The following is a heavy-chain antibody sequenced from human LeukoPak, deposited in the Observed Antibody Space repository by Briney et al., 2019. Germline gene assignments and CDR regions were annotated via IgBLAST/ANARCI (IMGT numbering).Heavy chain of an antibody. D-gene: IGHD3-16*01. J-gene: IGHJ1*01. Sequence: GGSLRLSCAVSGFTFNTAWMAWVHQAPGKGLEYVGRIKSETDGGTTYYAAPVKGRFTISRDDSKNTLYLQMDGLKIEDTALYYCTADLRLWGQGTLVTVSS. V-gene: IGHV3-15*01. CDR1: GFTFNTAW. CDR3: TADLRL. CDR2: IKSETDGGTT.